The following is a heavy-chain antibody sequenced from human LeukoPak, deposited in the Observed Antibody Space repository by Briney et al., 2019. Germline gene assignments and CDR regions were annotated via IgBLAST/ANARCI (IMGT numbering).Heavy chain of an antibody. CDR2: IYYSGST. Sequence: SETLPLTCTVSGVSISSSNSYWGWIRQPPGKGLEWIGSIYYSGSTYYNPSLKSRVTISVDTSKNQFSLKLSSVTAADTAVYYCARRPPARGYVWGSYRPNNWFDPWGQGTLVTVSS. CDR1: GVSISSSNSY. CDR3: ARRPPARGYVWGSYRPNNWFDP. V-gene: IGHV4-39*07. J-gene: IGHJ5*02. D-gene: IGHD3-16*02.